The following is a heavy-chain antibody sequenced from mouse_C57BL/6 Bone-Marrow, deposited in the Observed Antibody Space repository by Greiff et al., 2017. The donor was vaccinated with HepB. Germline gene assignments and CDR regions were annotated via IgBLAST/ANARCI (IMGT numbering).Heavy chain of an antibody. J-gene: IGHJ2*01. CDR3: AREFTTVYFDY. D-gene: IGHD1-1*01. CDR1: GYTFTSYW. Sequence: VQLQQSGAELARPGASVKLSCKASGYTFTSYWITWVKQRPGQGLEWIGDIYPGSGSTNYNEKFKSKATLTVDTSSSTAYMQLSSLTSEDSAVYYCAREFTTVYFDYWGQGTTLTVSS. CDR2: IYPGSGST. V-gene: IGHV1-55*01.